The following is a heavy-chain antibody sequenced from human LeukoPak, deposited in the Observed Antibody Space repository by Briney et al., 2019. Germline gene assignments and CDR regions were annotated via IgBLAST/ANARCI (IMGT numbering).Heavy chain of an antibody. J-gene: IGHJ4*02. Sequence: GGSLRLSCAASGFTFSTYAMSWVRQAPGKGLEWVSVISNSGSSTHYADSVKGRFSISRDNSRNTLYLQMNSLRTDDTAVYYCAKDLLFQQVARCFDYWGQGTLVTVSS. CDR2: ISNSGSST. D-gene: IGHD6-13*01. V-gene: IGHV3-23*01. CDR3: AKDLLFQQVARCFDY. CDR1: GFTFSTYA.